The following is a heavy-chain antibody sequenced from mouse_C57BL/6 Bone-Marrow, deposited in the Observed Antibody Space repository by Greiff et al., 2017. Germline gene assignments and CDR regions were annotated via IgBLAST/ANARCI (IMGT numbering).Heavy chain of an antibody. CDR2: IDPEIGDT. Sequence: EVQLQQSGAELVRPGASVKLSCTASGFNIKDDYIHWVKQRPEQGLEWIGWIDPEIGDTEYASKFQGKATITSDTSSNTAYLQLSSLTSEDTAVSDCASFDGKYFDCWGQGTPLT. V-gene: IGHV14-4*01. D-gene: IGHD2-3*01. CDR3: ASFDGKYFDC. J-gene: IGHJ2*01. CDR1: GFNIKDDY.